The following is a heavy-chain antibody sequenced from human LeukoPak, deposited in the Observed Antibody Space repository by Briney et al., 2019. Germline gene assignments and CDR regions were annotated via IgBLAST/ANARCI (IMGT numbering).Heavy chain of an antibody. J-gene: IGHJ4*02. V-gene: IGHV4-39*07. D-gene: IGHD3-9*01. Sequence: SETLSLTCTVSGASISGSGYYWGWVRQPPGKGLEWIGSIYYSGSTYYNSSLKSRVTISLDTSKNQFSLKLSSVTAADTAVHYCARATATGLIDYWGQGTLVTVSS. CDR2: IYYSGST. CDR3: ARATATGLIDY. CDR1: GASISGSGYY.